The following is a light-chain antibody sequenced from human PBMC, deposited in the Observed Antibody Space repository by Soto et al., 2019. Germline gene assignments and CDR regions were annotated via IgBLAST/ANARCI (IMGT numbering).Light chain of an antibody. J-gene: IGLJ2*01. CDR1: SSNIENNP. CDR2: DND. Sequence: QSVLTQPPSVSAAPGQRVSISCSGSSSNIENNPVSWYQQLPGTVPRLLIHDNDKRPSRIPDRFSGSTSGTSATLGITGLQTGDEADYYCGTWYSSLSAGVFGGGTKLTVL. CDR3: GTWYSSLSAGV. V-gene: IGLV1-51*01.